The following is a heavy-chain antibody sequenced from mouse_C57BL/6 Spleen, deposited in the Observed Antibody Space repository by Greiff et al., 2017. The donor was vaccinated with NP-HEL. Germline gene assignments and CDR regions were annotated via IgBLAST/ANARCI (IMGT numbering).Heavy chain of an antibody. V-gene: IGHV3-6*01. J-gene: IGHJ1*03. D-gene: IGHD1-1*01. CDR2: ISYDGSN. CDR3: ARGLRGFPL. CDR1: GYSITSGYY. Sequence: EVQVVESGPGLVKPSQSLSLTCSVTGYSITSGYYWNWIRQFPGNKLEWMGYISYDGSNNYNPSLKNRISITRDTSKNQFFLKLNSVTTEDTATYYCARGLRGFPLWGTGTTVTVSS.